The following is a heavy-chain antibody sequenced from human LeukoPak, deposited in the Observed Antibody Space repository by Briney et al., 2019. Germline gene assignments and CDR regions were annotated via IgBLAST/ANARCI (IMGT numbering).Heavy chain of an antibody. V-gene: IGHV1-69*13. J-gene: IGHJ4*02. CDR3: ASYYYDSSGSWYYFGY. CDR1: GGTFSSYA. D-gene: IGHD3-22*01. Sequence: APVKVSCKASGGTFSSYAISWVRQAPGQGLEWMGGIIPIFGTANYAQKFQGRVTITADESTSTAYMELSSLRSEDTAVYYCASYYYDSSGSWYYFGYWGQGTLVTVSS. CDR2: IIPIFGTA.